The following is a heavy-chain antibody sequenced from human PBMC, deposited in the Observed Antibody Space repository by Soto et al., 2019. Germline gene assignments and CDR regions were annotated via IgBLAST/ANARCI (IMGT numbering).Heavy chain of an antibody. CDR3: ARGWLRFSFDS. J-gene: IGHJ4*02. V-gene: IGHV6-1*01. CDR1: GDSFSSSTTA. Sequence: SQTLSLTCAISGDSFSSSTTAWNWIRQSPSRGLEWLGRAYYGSKWSNDYALSVNGRITINPDTSRNQFSLQLTSMTPDDSGVYYCARGWLRFSFDSWGQGTPVTVSS. CDR2: AYYGSKWSN. D-gene: IGHD5-12*01.